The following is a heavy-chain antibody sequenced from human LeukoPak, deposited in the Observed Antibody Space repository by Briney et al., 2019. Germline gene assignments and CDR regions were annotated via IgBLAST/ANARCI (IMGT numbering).Heavy chain of an antibody. CDR3: ARGNQQLPRSTPDY. D-gene: IGHD2-2*01. V-gene: IGHV3-74*03. CDR2: IKTDGSTT. CDR1: GFTFSSSW. Sequence: GGSLRLSCAVSGFTFSSSWMHWVRQAPGKGLVWVSHIKTDGSTTAYADSVKGRFTISRDNAKITLYLQMNSLRAENTGVYYCARGNQQLPRSTPDYWGQGTLVTVSS. J-gene: IGHJ4*02.